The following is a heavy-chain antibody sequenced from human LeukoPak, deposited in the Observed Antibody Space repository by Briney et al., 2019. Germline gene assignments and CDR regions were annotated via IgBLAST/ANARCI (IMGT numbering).Heavy chain of an antibody. V-gene: IGHV4-59*08. CDR2: VSADGTT. Sequence: PSETLSLTCSVSGDSVTSSYWNWIRQPPGKGLEWIGYVSADGTTNYSPSLRSRLIMSVDTAKNDISLILMSVTAADTAIYYCARLDCVLEGSYNHWGRGTLVTVAS. CDR3: ARLDCVLEGSYNH. D-gene: IGHD5-24*01. CDR1: GDSVTSSY. J-gene: IGHJ4*02.